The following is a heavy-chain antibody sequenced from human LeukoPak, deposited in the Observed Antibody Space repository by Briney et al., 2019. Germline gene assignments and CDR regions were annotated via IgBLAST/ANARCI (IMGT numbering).Heavy chain of an antibody. Sequence: GGSLRLSCVASGFPFSNYAMSWVRQAPEKGLEWVSAISGSGGSTDYADSVKGRFTISRDISKNTLYLQMNSLRAEDTAVYYCRGVTCSTSCHDYWGQGTLVTVSS. CDR1: GFPFSNYA. CDR2: ISGSGGST. V-gene: IGHV3-23*01. J-gene: IGHJ4*02. CDR3: RGVTCSTSCHDY. D-gene: IGHD2-2*01.